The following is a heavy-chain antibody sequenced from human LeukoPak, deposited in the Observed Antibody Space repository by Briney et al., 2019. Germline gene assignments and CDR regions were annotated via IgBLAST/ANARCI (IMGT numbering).Heavy chain of an antibody. J-gene: IGHJ6*03. CDR1: GGSFSGYY. CDR2: INHSGST. D-gene: IGHD4-17*01. CDR3: ARGADTVTTSYYYHYYYMDV. V-gene: IGHV4-34*01. Sequence: SETLSLTCAVYGGSFSGYYWSWIRQPPGKGLEWIGEINHSGSTNYNPSLKSRVTISVDTSKNQFSLKLSSVTAADTAVYYCARGADTVTTSYYYHYYYMDVWGKGTTVTVSS.